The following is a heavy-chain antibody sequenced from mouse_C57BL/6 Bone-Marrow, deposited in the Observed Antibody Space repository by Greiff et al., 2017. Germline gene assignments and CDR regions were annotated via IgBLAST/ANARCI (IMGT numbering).Heavy chain of an antibody. D-gene: IGHD2-4*01. CDR3: TTGDYERGYAMDY. CDR1: GFTFSNYW. V-gene: IGHV6-3*01. CDR2: IRMKSDNYAT. Sequence: EVTLEESGGGLVQTGGSMKLSCVASGFTFSNYWMNWVRQSPERGPEWVAQIRMKSDNYATHYAESVKVRFTISRDDSKTSVYLQMNNLRAEDTGIYYCTTGDYERGYAMDYWGQGTSVTVSS. J-gene: IGHJ4*01.